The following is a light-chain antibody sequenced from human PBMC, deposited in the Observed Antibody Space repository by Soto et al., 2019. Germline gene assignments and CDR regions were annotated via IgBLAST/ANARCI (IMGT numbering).Light chain of an antibody. CDR3: SSYAGTNVV. CDR2: EVN. Sequence: QSALTQPPSASGSPGQSVTISCTGTSSDVGGYNFVSWYQQHPGKAPKLMIFEVNKRPSGVPDRFSGSKSGNTASLTVSGLQAEDEADYYCSSYAGTNVVFGGGPKLTVL. J-gene: IGLJ2*01. CDR1: SSDVGGYNF. V-gene: IGLV2-8*01.